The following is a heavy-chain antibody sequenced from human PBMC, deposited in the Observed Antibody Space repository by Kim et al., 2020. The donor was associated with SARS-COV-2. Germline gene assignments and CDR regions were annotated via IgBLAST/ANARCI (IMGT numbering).Heavy chain of an antibody. D-gene: IGHD3-10*01. CDR3: SRGAYFGSWSDNGLDV. V-gene: IGHV4-61*01. CDR2: IYYSGRT. J-gene: IGHJ6*01. Sequence: SETLSLTCTVSGGSVSSVRYYWSWIRQSPGKGLEWIGNIYYSGRTDYNPSLKSRVTLSGDTSKNQLSLKLSSVTAAYTALYSCSRGAYFGSWSDNGLDV. CDR1: GGSVSSVRYY.